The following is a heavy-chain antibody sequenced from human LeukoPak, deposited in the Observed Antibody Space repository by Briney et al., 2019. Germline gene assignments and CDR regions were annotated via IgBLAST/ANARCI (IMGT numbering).Heavy chain of an antibody. CDR2: INHSGST. D-gene: IGHD3-3*01. V-gene: IGHV4-34*01. Sequence: IPSETLSLTCADYGGSFSGYYWSWIRQPPGKGLEWIGEINHSGSTNYNPSLKSRVTISVDTSKNQFSLKLSSVTAADTAVYYCARTQTYYDFWSGYSPFDYWGQGTLVTVSS. CDR3: ARTQTYYDFWSGYSPFDY. CDR1: GGSFSGYY. J-gene: IGHJ4*02.